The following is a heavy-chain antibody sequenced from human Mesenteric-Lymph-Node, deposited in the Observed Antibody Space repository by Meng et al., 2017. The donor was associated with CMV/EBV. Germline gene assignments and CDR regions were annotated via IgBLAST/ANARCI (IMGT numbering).Heavy chain of an antibody. Sequence: CTVSGGSVSSGSYYWSWIRQPPGKGLEWIGYIYYSGSTSYKSSLKSRVTISVDTSKNQFSLKLSSVTAADTAVYYCARDLVGGWLDPWGQGTLVTVSS. V-gene: IGHV4-61*01. CDR3: ARDLVGGWLDP. CDR2: IYYSGST. D-gene: IGHD1-26*01. J-gene: IGHJ5*02. CDR1: GGSVSSGSYY.